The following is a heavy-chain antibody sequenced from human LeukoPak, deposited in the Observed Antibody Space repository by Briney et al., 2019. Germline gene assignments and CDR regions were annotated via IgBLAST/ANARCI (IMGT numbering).Heavy chain of an antibody. V-gene: IGHV3-48*03. CDR2: ISSSGSTI. CDR1: GFTFSSYA. CDR3: ARDCSGGSCYSFHYYYGMDV. D-gene: IGHD2-15*01. Sequence: PGGSLRLSCAASGFTFSSYAMSWVRQAPGKGLEWVSYISSSGSTIYYADSVKGRFTISRDNAKNSLYLQMNSLRAEDTAVYYCARDCSGGSCYSFHYYYGMDVWGQGTTVTVSS. J-gene: IGHJ6*02.